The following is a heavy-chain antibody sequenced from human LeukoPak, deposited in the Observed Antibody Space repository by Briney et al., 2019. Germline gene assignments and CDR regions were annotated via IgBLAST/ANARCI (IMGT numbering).Heavy chain of an antibody. J-gene: IGHJ4*02. CDR1: GFTFSDYY. V-gene: IGHV3-11*06. D-gene: IGHD5-12*01. CDR3: ARDLGGYSGYDFDY. Sequence: GGSLRLSCAASGFTFSDYYMSWVRQARGKGLEWVSYISSSSSYTNYADSVKGRFTISRDNAKNSLYLQMNSLRAEDTAVYYCARDLGGYSGYDFDYWGQGTLVTVSS. CDR2: ISSSSSYT.